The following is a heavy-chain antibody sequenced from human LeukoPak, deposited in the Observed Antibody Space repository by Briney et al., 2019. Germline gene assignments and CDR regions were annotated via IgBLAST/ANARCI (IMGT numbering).Heavy chain of an antibody. CDR3: AKDQLLFGVVIIPSIFDY. D-gene: IGHD3-3*01. J-gene: IGHJ4*02. CDR2: ISYHGKNE. V-gene: IGHV3-30*18. Sequence: PGRSLRLSCAASGFSFSDYGMHWVRQAPGKGPEWVAVISYHGKNEYYADSVKGRFTTSRDNSKNTLYLQMNSLRAEDTAVYYCAKDQLLFGVVIIPSIFDYWGQGTLVTVSS. CDR1: GFSFSDYG.